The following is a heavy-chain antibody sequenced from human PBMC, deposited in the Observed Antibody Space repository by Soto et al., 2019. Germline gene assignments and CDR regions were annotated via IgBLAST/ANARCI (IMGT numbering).Heavy chain of an antibody. D-gene: IGHD1-7*01. V-gene: IGHV5-51*01. CDR2: IYPGDSDT. CDR3: ARGNYNWNSYGGYYYYYYGMDV. CDR1: GYSFTSYW. J-gene: IGHJ6*02. Sequence: PGESLKISCKGSGYSFTSYWIGWVRQMPGKGLEWMGIIYPGDSDTRYSPSFQGQVTISADKSISTAYLQWSSLKASDTAMYYCARGNYNWNSYGGYYYYYYGMDVWGQGTTVTVSS.